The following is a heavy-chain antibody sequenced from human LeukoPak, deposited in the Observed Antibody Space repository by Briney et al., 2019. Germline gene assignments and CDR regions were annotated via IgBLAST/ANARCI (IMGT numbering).Heavy chain of an antibody. CDR2: INPNSGGT. D-gene: IGHD2-2*01. J-gene: IGHJ6*02. V-gene: IGHV1-2*06. CDR3: ARVGGDIVVVPAATDYYYYGMDV. Sequence: AASVKVSCKASGYTFTGYYMHWVRQAPGQGLEWMGRINPNSGGTNYAQKFQGRVTMTRDTSISTAYMELSRLRSDDTAVYYCARVGGDIVVVPAATDYYYYGMDVWGQGTTVTVSS. CDR1: GYTFTGYY.